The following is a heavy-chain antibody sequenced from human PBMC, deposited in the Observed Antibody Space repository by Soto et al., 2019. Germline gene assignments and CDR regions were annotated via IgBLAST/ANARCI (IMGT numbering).Heavy chain of an antibody. CDR3: ARDYYKYYDSSGYYRSPAY. Sequence: SETLSLTCTVSGCSISSNIYYWGWIRQPPGKGLEWIGNIHYSGSTYYDSSLKSRVTISVDTSKNQFSLKLSSVTAADTAVYYCARDYYKYYDSSGYYRSPAYWGQGTLVTVSS. CDR2: IHYSGST. D-gene: IGHD3-22*01. J-gene: IGHJ4*02. CDR1: GCSISSNIYY. V-gene: IGHV4-39*02.